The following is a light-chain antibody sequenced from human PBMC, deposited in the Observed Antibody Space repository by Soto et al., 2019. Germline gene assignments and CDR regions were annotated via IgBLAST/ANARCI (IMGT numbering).Light chain of an antibody. CDR3: QQSYTTPIT. CDR2: AAS. V-gene: IGKV1-12*01. Sequence: DIQMTQSPSYVSASVGDRVTITCRASQGIKNWLAWYQQKPGKAPNLLVYAASSLQSGVPSRFTGSGSGTDFTLTISSLQPEDFATYFCQQSYTTPITFGQGTRLEIK. J-gene: IGKJ5*01. CDR1: QGIKNW.